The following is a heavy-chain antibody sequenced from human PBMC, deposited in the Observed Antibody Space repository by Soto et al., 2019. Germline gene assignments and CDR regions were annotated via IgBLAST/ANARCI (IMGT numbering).Heavy chain of an antibody. CDR3: ASELSNYYDSSGYYSGY. V-gene: IGHV3-74*01. Sequence: GGSLRLSCAASGFTFSSYWMHWVRQAPGKGLVWVSRINSDGSSTSYADSVKGRFTISRDNAKNTLYLQMNSLRAEDTAVYYCASELSNYYDSSGYYSGYWGQGTLVTVSS. J-gene: IGHJ4*02. D-gene: IGHD3-22*01. CDR2: INSDGSST. CDR1: GFTFSSYW.